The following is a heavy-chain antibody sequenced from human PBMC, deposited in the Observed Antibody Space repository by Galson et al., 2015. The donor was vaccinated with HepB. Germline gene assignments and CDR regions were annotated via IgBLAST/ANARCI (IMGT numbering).Heavy chain of an antibody. D-gene: IGHD1-1*01. CDR2: IKSNPDGGTA. J-gene: IGHJ4*02. CDR3: ETWKDNFDY. CDR1: GLIFRNAY. V-gene: IGHV3-15*01. Sequence: SLRLSCAASGLIFRNAYMRWVRQPPGKGLEWIGRIKSNPDGGTADYDPFVKDRFVISRDDLKSIIYLQINNLKIDDTAMYYCETWKDNFDYWGRGTLVTVSS.